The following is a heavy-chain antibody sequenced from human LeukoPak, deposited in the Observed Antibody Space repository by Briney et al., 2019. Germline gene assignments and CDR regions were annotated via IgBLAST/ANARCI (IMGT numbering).Heavy chain of an antibody. CDR2: IIPIFGTT. Sequence: GASVKVSCKASGGTFSSYAISWVRQAPGQGLEWMGGIIPIFGTTNYAQKFQGRVTITADESTSKAYMELSSLRSEDTAVYYCASEYCSGGSCYYFDYWGQGTLVTVSS. D-gene: IGHD2-15*01. V-gene: IGHV1-69*13. CDR1: GGTFSSYA. J-gene: IGHJ4*02. CDR3: ASEYCSGGSCYYFDY.